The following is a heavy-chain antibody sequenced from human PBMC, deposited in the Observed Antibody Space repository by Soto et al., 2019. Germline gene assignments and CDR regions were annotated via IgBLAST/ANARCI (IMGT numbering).Heavy chain of an antibody. CDR3: VRDVRGITVAGTDY. D-gene: IGHD6-13*01. V-gene: IGHV3-30-3*01. CDR1: GFTFSSYA. CDR2: MSYDGNNK. J-gene: IGHJ4*02. Sequence: GGSLRLSCAASGFTFSSYAMHWVRQAPGKGLEWVAAMSYDGNNKHYADSVKGRFTISRDNSKNKLYLQMNSLRAEDTAVYYCVRDVRGITVAGTDYWGQGTLVTVSS.